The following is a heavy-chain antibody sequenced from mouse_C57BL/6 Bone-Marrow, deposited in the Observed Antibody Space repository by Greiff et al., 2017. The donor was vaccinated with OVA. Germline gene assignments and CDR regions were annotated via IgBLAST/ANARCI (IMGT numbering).Heavy chain of an antibody. CDR1: GYTFTDHI. Sequence: QVQLKQSGAELASPGASVTLSCKASGYTFTDHIMNWVKKRPGQGLEWIGYINPSSGYTKYNQKFKDKATLTADKSSSTAYMQLSSLTYEDSAVYYCARREVLGPYYYAMDYWGQGTSVTVSS. CDR3: ARREVLGPYYYAMDY. D-gene: IGHD4-1*01. J-gene: IGHJ4*01. V-gene: IGHV1-7*01. CDR2: INPSSGYT.